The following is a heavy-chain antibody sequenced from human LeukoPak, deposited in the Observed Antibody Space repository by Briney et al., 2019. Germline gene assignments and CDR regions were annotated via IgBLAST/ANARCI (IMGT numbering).Heavy chain of an antibody. CDR2: IWYDGSNK. D-gene: IGHD5-12*01. V-gene: IGHV3-33*01. CDR3: ARGSRGYKQNRQLSYYFDY. J-gene: IGHJ4*02. Sequence: GRSLRLSCAASGFTFSSYGMHWVRQAPGKGLEWVAVIWYDGSNKYYADSVKGRFTISRDNSKNTLYLQMNRLRAEDTAVYYCARGSRGYKQNRQLSYYFDYWGQGTLVTVSS. CDR1: GFTFSSYG.